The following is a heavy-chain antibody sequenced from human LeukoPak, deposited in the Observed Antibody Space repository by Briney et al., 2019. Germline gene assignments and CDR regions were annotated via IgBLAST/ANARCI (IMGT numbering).Heavy chain of an antibody. D-gene: IGHD1-26*01. Sequence: GGSLRLSCAASGFTFSSYAMHWVRQAPGKGLEWVAFIRYDGTHEFHVDSVKGRFTISRDNSKNTLYLQMNSLKSEDTAVYYCAKDFSRSSYSRLEYWGQGALVTVSS. CDR3: AKDFSRSSYSRLEY. CDR2: IRYDGTHE. J-gene: IGHJ4*02. V-gene: IGHV3-30*02. CDR1: GFTFSSYA.